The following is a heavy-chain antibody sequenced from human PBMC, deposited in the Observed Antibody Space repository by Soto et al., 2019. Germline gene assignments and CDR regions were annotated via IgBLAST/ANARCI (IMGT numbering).Heavy chain of an antibody. J-gene: IGHJ4*02. V-gene: IGHV1-3*01. D-gene: IGHD3-10*01. CDR1: GYTFTSYT. CDR3: ARGGGWVGDPSFDS. CDR2: TNAGNGNK. Sequence: QVQLVQSGAEVKKPGASVKVSCQASGYTFTSYTLHWVRQAPGQGPEWMGWTNAGNGNKKYSQRLQGSCTITSARFGRTASMELSSLNFDDTGVDYCARGGGWVGDPSFDSWGQGTLVTVSS.